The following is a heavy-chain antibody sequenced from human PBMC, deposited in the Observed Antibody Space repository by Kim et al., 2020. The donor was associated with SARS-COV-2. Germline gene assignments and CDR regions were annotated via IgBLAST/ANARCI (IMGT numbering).Heavy chain of an antibody. CDR3: TCNRFLEPYGMDV. V-gene: IGHV3-73*01. J-gene: IGHJ6*02. D-gene: IGHD3-3*01. Sequence: YAASVKGRFTISRDDSKNTAYLQMNSLKTEDTAVYYCTCNRFLEPYGMDVWGQGTTVTVSS.